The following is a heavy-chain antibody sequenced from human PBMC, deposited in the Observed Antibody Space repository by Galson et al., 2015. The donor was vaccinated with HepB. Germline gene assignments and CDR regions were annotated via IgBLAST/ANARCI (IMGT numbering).Heavy chain of an antibody. J-gene: IGHJ4*02. D-gene: IGHD5-24*01. CDR3: AKYGDAYNFDY. V-gene: IGHV4-59*01. Sequence: LSLTCTVSTGSISGYYWSWIRQPSGKGLEWIGYTHYSGSTNSNPSLKSRVTISVDTSKNQFSLKLSSVTAADTAVYYCAKYGDAYNFDYWGQGALVTVSS. CDR2: THYSGST. CDR1: TGSISGYY.